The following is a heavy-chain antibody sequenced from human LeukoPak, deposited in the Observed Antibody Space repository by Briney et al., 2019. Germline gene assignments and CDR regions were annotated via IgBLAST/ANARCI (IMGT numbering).Heavy chain of an antibody. Sequence: GGSLRLSCAASGFTFSGYPMHWVRQAPGKGLEYVSAISSGGGTIYYANSVKGRFTISRDNSKNTLYLQMGSLRAEDTAVYYCATYSSSNGREFQYWGQGTLVTVSS. CDR1: GFTFSGYP. CDR2: ISSGGGTI. J-gene: IGHJ1*01. D-gene: IGHD2-2*01. CDR3: ATYSSSNGREFQY. V-gene: IGHV3-64*01.